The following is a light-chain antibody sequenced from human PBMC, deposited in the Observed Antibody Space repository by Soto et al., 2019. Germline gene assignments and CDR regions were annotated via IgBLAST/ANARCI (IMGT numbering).Light chain of an antibody. V-gene: IGLV2-14*01. CDR1: SSDVGGYNY. CDR2: EVN. Sequence: QSVLTQPASVSGSPGQSITISCTGTSSDVGGYNYVSWYQQHPGKAPKLMMYEVNNRPSGVSNRFSGSKSDNTASLTISGLQPEDEADYYCSSYTSSSVYIFGTGTKLTVL. CDR3: SSYTSSSVYI. J-gene: IGLJ1*01.